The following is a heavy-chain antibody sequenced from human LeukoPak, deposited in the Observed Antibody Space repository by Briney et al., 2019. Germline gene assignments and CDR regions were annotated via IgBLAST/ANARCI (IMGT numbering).Heavy chain of an antibody. V-gene: IGHV3-48*01. CDR2: ISSNTGTT. CDR1: GFIFSTYS. J-gene: IGHJ6*03. CDR3: ATCTTCSSSCYYCHMDV. D-gene: IGHD2-2*01. Sequence: PGGSLRLSCAASGFIFSTYSMNWVRQAPGKGLEWVSYISSNTGTTYYADSVKGRFTMSRDNAKKSLYPQMNSLRAEDTGIYYCATCTTCSSSCYYCHMDVWGKGTTVTVSS.